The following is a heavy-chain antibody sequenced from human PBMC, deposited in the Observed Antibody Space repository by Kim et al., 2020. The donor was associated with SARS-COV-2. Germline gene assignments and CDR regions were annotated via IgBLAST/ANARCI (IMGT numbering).Heavy chain of an antibody. CDR3: ARSDYYDSSGYYEGWFDP. CDR2: IYPGDSDT. V-gene: IGHV5-51*01. Sequence: GESLKISCKGSGYSFTSYWIGWVRQMPGKGLEWMGIIYPGDSDTRYSPSFQGQVTISADKSISTAYLQWSSLKASDTAMYYCARSDYYDSSGYYEGWFDPWGQGTLVTVSS. D-gene: IGHD3-22*01. J-gene: IGHJ5*02. CDR1: GYSFTSYW.